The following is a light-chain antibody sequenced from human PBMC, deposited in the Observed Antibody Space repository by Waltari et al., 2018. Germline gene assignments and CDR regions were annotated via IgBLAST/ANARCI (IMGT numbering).Light chain of an antibody. CDR3: QQYNSYST. CDR2: KAY. CDR1: QSISSW. Sequence: DIQMTQSPSTLSASVGDRVIITCRASQSISSWLAWYQQKPGKAPKLLIYKAYSLESGVPSRFSGRGSVTEFTLTISSLQPDDFATYYCQQYNSYSTFGQGTKVEI. V-gene: IGKV1-5*03. J-gene: IGKJ1*01.